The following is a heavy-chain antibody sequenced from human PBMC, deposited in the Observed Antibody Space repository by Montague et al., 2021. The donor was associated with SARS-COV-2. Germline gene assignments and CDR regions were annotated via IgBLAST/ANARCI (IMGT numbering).Heavy chain of an antibody. CDR2: IYYSGST. CDR1: GGSISSYY. V-gene: IGHV4-59*01. J-gene: IGHJ6*02. Sequence: SETLSLTCTVSGGSISSYYWSWIRQPPGKGLEWIGYIYYSGSTNTNPSPKSQVTISVDTSKNQFSLKLSSVTAADTAVYYCARDLVERSCWGTYYYYGMDVWAKGPRSPSP. D-gene: IGHD2-15*01. CDR3: ARDLVERSCWGTYYYYGMDV.